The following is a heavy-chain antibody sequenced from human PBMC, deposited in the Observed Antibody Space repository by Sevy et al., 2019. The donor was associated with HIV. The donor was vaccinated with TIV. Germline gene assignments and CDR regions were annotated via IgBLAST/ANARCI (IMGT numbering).Heavy chain of an antibody. D-gene: IGHD3-3*01. V-gene: IGHV3-53*01. CDR3: AREREFTIFGVLIEYGMDV. Sequence: GGSLRLSCAASGFTVSSNYMSWVRQAPGKGLEWVSVIYSGGTTYYADSVKGRFTISRDNSKNTLYLQMNNLRAEDTAVYYCAREREFTIFGVLIEYGMDVWGQGTTVTFSS. CDR2: IYSGGTT. CDR1: GFTVSSNY. J-gene: IGHJ6*02.